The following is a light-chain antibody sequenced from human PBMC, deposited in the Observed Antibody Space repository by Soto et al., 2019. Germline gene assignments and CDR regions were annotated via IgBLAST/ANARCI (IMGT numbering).Light chain of an antibody. J-gene: IGKJ1*01. CDR1: QSVRSN. Sequence: EIVMTQSPATLSVSPGETATLSCRASQSVRSNLAWLQQRPGQAPRLLISGASTRATGIPARFSGSGSGTEFTLTISGLQSEDSAVYYCQHYNTWPTFGQGTKVEIK. V-gene: IGKV3-15*01. CDR2: GAS. CDR3: QHYNTWPT.